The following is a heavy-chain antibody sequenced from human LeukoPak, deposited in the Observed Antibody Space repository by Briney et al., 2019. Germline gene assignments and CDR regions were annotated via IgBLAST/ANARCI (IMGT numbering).Heavy chain of an antibody. CDR1: GFTFSSYA. J-gene: IGHJ4*02. D-gene: IGHD2-2*01. V-gene: IGHV3-23*01. Sequence: GGSLRLSCAASGFTFSSYAMNWVRQAPGKGLEWVSAISGSGYSTYYADSVKGRFTISRDNSKSTLYLQMNSLRAEDTAVYYCARSRCSGSTSCYWFFFFDYWGQGTSVIVSS. CDR3: ARSRCSGSTSCYWFFFFDY. CDR2: ISGSGYST.